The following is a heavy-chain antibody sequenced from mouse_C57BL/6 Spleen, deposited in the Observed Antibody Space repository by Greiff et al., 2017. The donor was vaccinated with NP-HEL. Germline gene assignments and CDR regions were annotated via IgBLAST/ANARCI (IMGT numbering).Heavy chain of an antibody. V-gene: IGHV3-6*01. Sequence: EVQLQQSGPGLVKPSQSLSLTCSVTGYSITSGYYWNWIRQFPGNKLEWMGYISYDGSNNYNPSLKNRISITRDTSKNQFFLKLNSVTTEDTATYYCARNHYYGSSYGAMDYWGQGTSVTVSS. CDR2: ISYDGSN. J-gene: IGHJ4*01. CDR3: ARNHYYGSSYGAMDY. D-gene: IGHD1-1*01. CDR1: GYSITSGYY.